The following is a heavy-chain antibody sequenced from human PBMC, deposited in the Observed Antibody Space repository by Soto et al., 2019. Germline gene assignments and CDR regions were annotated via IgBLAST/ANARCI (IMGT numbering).Heavy chain of an antibody. CDR1: GFTFSSYG. Sequence: GGSLRLSCAASGFTFSSYGMHWVRQAPGKGLEWVAVIWYDGSNKYYADSVKGRFTISRDNSKNTLYLQMNSLRAEDTAVYYCAREDPALVRATKGFDYWGQGTMVTVYS. CDR3: AREDPALVRATKGFDY. J-gene: IGHJ4*02. CDR2: IWYDGSNK. V-gene: IGHV3-33*01. D-gene: IGHD1-26*01.